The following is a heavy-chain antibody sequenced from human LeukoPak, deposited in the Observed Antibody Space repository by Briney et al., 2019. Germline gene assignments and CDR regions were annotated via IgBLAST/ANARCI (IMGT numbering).Heavy chain of an antibody. CDR1: GFTFRDYT. V-gene: IGHV4-30-4*08. CDR2: IYYSGST. D-gene: IGHD3-22*01. Sequence: LRLSCAASGFTFRDYTMNWVRQPPGKGLEWIGYIYYSGSTYYNPSLKSRITISVDTSKNQFSLKLSSVTAADTAVYYCTRDRSSGSTKGAFDIWGQGTMVTVSS. J-gene: IGHJ3*02. CDR3: TRDRSSGSTKGAFDI.